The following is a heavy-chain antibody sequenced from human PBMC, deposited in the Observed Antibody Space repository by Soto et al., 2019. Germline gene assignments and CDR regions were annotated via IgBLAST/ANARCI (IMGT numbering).Heavy chain of an antibody. CDR1: GGPITTTTW. V-gene: IGHV4-4*02. CDR3: ATQTISYTWGV. Sequence: QVQLQESGPGLVKPSETLSLTCAVSGGPITTTTWWAWVRLPPGKGLEWIGELHHDGTTNYNPSLESRITIALDKSTNLFSLKLTSVTAADTAIYYCATQTISYTWGVWGRGTTVTVSS. D-gene: IGHD3-16*01. J-gene: IGHJ6*02. CDR2: LHHDGTT.